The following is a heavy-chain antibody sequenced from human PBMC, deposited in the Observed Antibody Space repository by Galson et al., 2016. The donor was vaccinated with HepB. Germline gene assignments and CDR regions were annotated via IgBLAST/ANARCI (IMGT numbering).Heavy chain of an antibody. Sequence: SETLSLTCAVSGSSIISTNWWTWVRQPPQRGLEWIGEVYHKGETSYNPSLKSRVTISVDTSKNQFSLNLDSVTAAATAIYYCALQLGGNNWFDSWGPGTLVAVSS. D-gene: IGHD3-16*01. CDR3: ALQLGGNNWFDS. J-gene: IGHJ5*01. V-gene: IGHV4-4*02. CDR2: VYHKGET. CDR1: GSSIISTNW.